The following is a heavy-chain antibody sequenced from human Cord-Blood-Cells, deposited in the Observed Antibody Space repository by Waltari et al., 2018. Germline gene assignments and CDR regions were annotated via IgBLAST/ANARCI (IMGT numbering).Heavy chain of an antibody. CDR2: IYYSGST. D-gene: IGHD6-6*01. CDR3: ARLNIIAAREWYFDL. V-gene: IGHV4-39*01. J-gene: IGHJ2*01. Sequence: QLQLQESGPGLVKPSETLSLTCTVSGGSISSSSYYWGWLRQPPGKGLEWIGSIYYSGSTYYNPSLKSRVTISVDTSKNQFSLKLSSVTAADTAVYYCARLNIIAAREWYFDLWGRGTLVTVSS. CDR1: GGSISSSSYY.